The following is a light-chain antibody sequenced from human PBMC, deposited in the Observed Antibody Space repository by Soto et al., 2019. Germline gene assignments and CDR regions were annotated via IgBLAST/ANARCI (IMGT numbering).Light chain of an antibody. J-gene: IGKJ4*01. V-gene: IGKV1-5*01. CDR3: QQYYSFPLT. CDR2: DAS. CDR1: QSVRSW. Sequence: DIQLTQSPYTLSASVGDRVTLTCRASQSVRSWLAWYQQKPGRAPKFLIYDASSLESGVPSRFSGSGSGTDFTLTISCLQSEDFATYYCQQYYSFPLTFGGGTKVDIK.